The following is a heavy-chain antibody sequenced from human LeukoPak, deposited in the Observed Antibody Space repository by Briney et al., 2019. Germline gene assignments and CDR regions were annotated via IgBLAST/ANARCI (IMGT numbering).Heavy chain of an antibody. J-gene: IGHJ3*02. V-gene: IGHV3-30*02. CDR2: LRYDGSSK. CDR1: GFTFSNYG. Sequence: GGSLRLSCAVSGFTFSNYGMYWVRQAPGKGLEWVAFLRYDGSSKYYADSVKGRFTISRDISKNTLFLHMDSLRADDTAVYYCAKFRGYDTSGYDPGDGVDIWGQGTMVTVFS. CDR3: AKFRGYDTSGYDPGDGVDI. D-gene: IGHD3-22*01.